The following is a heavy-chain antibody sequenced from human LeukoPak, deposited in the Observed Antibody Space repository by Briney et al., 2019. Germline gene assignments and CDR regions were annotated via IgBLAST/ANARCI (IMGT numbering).Heavy chain of an antibody. Sequence: ASVKVSCKTSGYIFTGHYMHWVRQAPGQGPEWMGWMNPDSGGTNYAQNFQGRVTMTRDTSTTTAYMELSELTSEDTAVYYCARGPLRELLGLDYWGQGTLVTVSS. CDR3: ARGPLRELLGLDY. V-gene: IGHV1-2*02. J-gene: IGHJ4*02. CDR2: MNPDSGGT. CDR1: GYIFTGHY. D-gene: IGHD3-10*01.